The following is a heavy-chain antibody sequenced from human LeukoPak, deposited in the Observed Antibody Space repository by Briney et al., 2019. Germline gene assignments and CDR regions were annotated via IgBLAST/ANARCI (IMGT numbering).Heavy chain of an antibody. CDR3: VRGIVGTTRHFDF. V-gene: IGHV4-4*07. J-gene: IGHJ4*02. D-gene: IGHD1-26*01. CDR1: GGSISSYY. CDR2: IFASGST. Sequence: KSSETLSLTCTVSGGSISSYYWSWIRQPAGKGLEWVGRIFASGSTNYNPSLRSRVTMSVDTSKNQFSLKLRSVTDADTAVYYCVRGIVGTTRHFDFWGQGTLVTVSS.